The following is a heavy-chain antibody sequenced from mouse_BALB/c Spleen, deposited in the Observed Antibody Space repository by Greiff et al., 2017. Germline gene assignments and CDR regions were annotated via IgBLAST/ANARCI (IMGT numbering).Heavy chain of an antibody. CDR2: ISYDGSN. D-gene: IGHD4-1*01. CDR3: ARDDWDKLFFDY. V-gene: IGHV3-6*02. Sequence: DVHLVESGPGLVKPSQSLSLTCSVTGYSITSGYYWNWIRQFPGNKLEWMGYISYDGSNNYNPSLKNRISITRDTSKNQFFLKLNSVTTEDTATYYCARDDWDKLFFDYWGQGTTLTVSS. J-gene: IGHJ2*01. CDR1: GYSITSGYY.